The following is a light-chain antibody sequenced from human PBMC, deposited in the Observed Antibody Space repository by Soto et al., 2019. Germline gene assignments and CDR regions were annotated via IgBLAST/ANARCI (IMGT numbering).Light chain of an antibody. CDR1: QSLLHTNGRKY. J-gene: IGKJ1*01. CDR3: MQGLRTPWT. CDR2: LGS. Sequence: DIVLTQSPLYLPVTPGEPASISCRSSQSLLHTNGRKYLDWYLHKPGQSPQLLVWLGSNRAAGVPDRFSDSGSGTHFTLNISRLEAEDVGVYYCMQGLRTPWTFGQGTTVDI. V-gene: IGKV2-28*01.